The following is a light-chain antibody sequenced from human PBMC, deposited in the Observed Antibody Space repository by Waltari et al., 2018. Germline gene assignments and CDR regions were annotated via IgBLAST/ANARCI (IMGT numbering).Light chain of an antibody. CDR3: HQSATLPQA. Sequence: EFVLTQSPDFQSVTPKERVTITCRASQSIGSSLHWYQQKPGKSPKLLIKYASQSIAEVPSRFSGSGSGTDFTLTINSLEAEDAATYYCHQSATLPQAFGQGTKLEI. CDR2: YAS. V-gene: IGKV6-21*02. CDR1: QSIGSS. J-gene: IGKJ2*01.